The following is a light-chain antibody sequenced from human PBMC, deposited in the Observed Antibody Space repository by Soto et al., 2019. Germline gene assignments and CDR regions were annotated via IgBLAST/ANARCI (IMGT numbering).Light chain of an antibody. CDR3: NSYTTSSTLL. J-gene: IGLJ3*02. V-gene: IGLV2-14*03. CDR2: DVN. CDR1: SSDVGSYKY. Sequence: QSALTQPASVSGSPGQSIIISCTGSSSDVGSYKYVSWYQQHPGKAPKLMIYDVNHRPSGVSNRFSGSKSGNTASLTISGLQAEDEADYYCNSYTTSSTLLFGGGTKLTVL.